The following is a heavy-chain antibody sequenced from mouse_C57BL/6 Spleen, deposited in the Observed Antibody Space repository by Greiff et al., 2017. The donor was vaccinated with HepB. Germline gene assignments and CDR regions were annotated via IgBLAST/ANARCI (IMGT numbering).Heavy chain of an antibody. Sequence: VKLQQSGAELVKPGASVKLSCKASGYTFTEYTIHWVKQRSGQGLEWIGWFYPGSGSIKYNEKFKDKATLTADKSSSTVYMELSRLTSEDSAVYFCARHEEGIYYDYAYYAMDYWGQGTSVTVSS. V-gene: IGHV1-62-2*01. J-gene: IGHJ4*01. CDR2: FYPGSGSI. CDR1: GYTFTEYT. CDR3: ARHEEGIYYDYAYYAMDY. D-gene: IGHD2-4*01.